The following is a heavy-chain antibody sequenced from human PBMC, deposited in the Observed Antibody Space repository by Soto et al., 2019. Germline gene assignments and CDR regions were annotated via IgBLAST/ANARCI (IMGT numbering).Heavy chain of an antibody. Sequence: TGGSLRLSCAASGFTFSSYAMHWVRQAPGKGLEWVAVISYDGSNKYYADSVRGRLTISRDNSKNTLYLQMNSLRAEDTAVYYCATLGVVLVPAAHYFDYWGQGTLVTVSS. V-gene: IGHV3-30-3*01. CDR2: ISYDGSNK. J-gene: IGHJ4*02. D-gene: IGHD2-2*01. CDR3: ATLGVVLVPAAHYFDY. CDR1: GFTFSSYA.